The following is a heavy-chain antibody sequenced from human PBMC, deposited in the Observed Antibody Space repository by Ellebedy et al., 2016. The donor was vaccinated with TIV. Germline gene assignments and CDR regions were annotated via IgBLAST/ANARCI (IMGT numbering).Heavy chain of an antibody. V-gene: IGHV1-18*01. Sequence: ASVKVSCKASGYTFTSFGITWVRHAPGQGPEWMGWIGTYSGHTNYARKFQGRVTMTTDTVTSTAYMELRSLTSDDTAVYYGARDFHCTSNNCYERPFLYYFDSWGQGTLVTVSS. J-gene: IGHJ4*02. CDR3: ARDFHCTSNNCYERPFLYYFDS. CDR1: GYTFTSFG. CDR2: IGTYSGHT. D-gene: IGHD2-2*01.